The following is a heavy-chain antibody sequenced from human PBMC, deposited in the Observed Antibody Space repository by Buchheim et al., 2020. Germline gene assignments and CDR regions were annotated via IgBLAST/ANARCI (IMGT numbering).Heavy chain of an antibody. Sequence: QVQLVESGGGVVQPGRSLRLSCAASGFTFSSYAMHWVRQAPGKGLEWVAVISYDGSNKYYADSVKGRFTISRDNSKNTMYLQMNSLRDEDTAVYLCAKRSRDGYNSPLESWGQGTL. V-gene: IGHV3-30-3*02. J-gene: IGHJ4*02. CDR1: GFTFSSYA. CDR2: ISYDGSNK. CDR3: AKRSRDGYNSPLES. D-gene: IGHD5-24*01.